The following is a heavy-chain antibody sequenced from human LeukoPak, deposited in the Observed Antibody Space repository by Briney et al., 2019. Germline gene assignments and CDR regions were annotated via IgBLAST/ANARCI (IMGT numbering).Heavy chain of an antibody. CDR2: IYYSGNT. Sequence: SETLSLTCTVSGGSISTYYWSWIRQPPGKGLEWIGYIYYSGNTIYNSSLKSRVTISVDKSKNQFSLKLSSVTAANTAVYYCARSYSSSGYYYYGMDLWGQGTTVTVSS. CDR1: GGSISTYY. J-gene: IGHJ6*02. CDR3: ARSYSSSGYYYYGMDL. V-gene: IGHV4-59*01. D-gene: IGHD6-6*01.